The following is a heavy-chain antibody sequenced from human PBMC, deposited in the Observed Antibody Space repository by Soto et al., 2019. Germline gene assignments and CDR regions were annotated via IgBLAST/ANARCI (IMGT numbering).Heavy chain of an antibody. CDR3: ARDPFGPSVADDY. V-gene: IGHV1-69*06. D-gene: IGHD6-19*01. J-gene: IGHJ4*01. Sequence: SVKVSCKASGGTFSSYANSWERQAPGQGLEWMGGIIPIFGTANYAQKFQGRVTITADKSMSTAYMELSSLRSEDTAVYYCARDPFGPSVADDYWGHGTLVTYSS. CDR2: IIPIFGTA. CDR1: GGTFSSYA.